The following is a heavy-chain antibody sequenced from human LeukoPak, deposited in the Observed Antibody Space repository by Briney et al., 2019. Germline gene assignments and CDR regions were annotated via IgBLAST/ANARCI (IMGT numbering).Heavy chain of an antibody. V-gene: IGHV3-74*01. Sequence: PGGSLRLSCAASGFSFSSSWMHWVRQAPGKGLVWVSRIDYAGSSTTYADSVKGRFTISRDNAKNKLYLQMNSLRAEDTAVYYCARVPGTRYFDLWGRGTLVTVSS. CDR2: IDYAGSST. CDR1: GFSFSSSW. D-gene: IGHD1-1*01. CDR3: ARVPGTRYFDL. J-gene: IGHJ2*01.